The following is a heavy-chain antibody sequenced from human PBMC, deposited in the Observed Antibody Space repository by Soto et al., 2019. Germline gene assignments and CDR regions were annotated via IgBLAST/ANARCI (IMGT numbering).Heavy chain of an antibody. CDR1: GFTFSSYA. V-gene: IGHV3-30-3*01. CDR2: ISYDGSNK. CDR3: AREGLWIQPDQGGFDY. J-gene: IGHJ4*02. D-gene: IGHD5-18*01. Sequence: QVQLVESGGGVVQPGRSLRLSCAASGFTFSSYAMHWVRQAPGKGLEWVAVISYDGSNKYYADSVKGRFTISRDNSKNTQYLQMNSLRAEDTAVYYCAREGLWIQPDQGGFDYWGQGTLVTVSS.